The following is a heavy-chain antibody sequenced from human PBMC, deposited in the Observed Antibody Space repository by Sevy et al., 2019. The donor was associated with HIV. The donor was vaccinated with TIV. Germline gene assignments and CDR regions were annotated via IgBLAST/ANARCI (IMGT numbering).Heavy chain of an antibody. D-gene: IGHD2-2*03. CDR3: ARDGFAFDT. V-gene: IGHV3-7*03. Sequence: GGSLRLSCSASGINFRNSIFHWVRQAPGKGLEWVANIKEDGRETYYLDSVKGRFTISRDNAKNSVHLQMRSLRAEDTAVYYCARDGFAFDTWGPGTLVTVSS. CDR1: GINFRNSI. J-gene: IGHJ4*02. CDR2: IKEDGRET.